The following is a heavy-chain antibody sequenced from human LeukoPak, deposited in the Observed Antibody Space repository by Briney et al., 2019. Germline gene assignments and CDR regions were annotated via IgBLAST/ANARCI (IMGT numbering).Heavy chain of an antibody. Sequence: SETLSLTCTVSGGSISSYYWSWIRQPPGKGLEWIGYIYYSGSTNYNPSLKSRVTISVDTSKNQFSLKLSSVTAADTAVYYCARGFAFWSGYYKDNWFDPWGQGTLVTVSS. D-gene: IGHD3-3*01. CDR3: ARGFAFWSGYYKDNWFDP. CDR2: IYYSGST. V-gene: IGHV4-59*01. CDR1: GGSISSYY. J-gene: IGHJ5*02.